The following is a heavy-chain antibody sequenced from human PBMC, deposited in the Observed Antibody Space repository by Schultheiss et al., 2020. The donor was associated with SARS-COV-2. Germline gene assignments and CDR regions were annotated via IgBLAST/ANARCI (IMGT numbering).Heavy chain of an antibody. CDR3: AKTPKLGSGWYSHFDY. J-gene: IGHJ4*02. CDR1: GFTFSSYA. D-gene: IGHD6-19*01. CDR2: ISGSGGST. Sequence: GGSLRLSCAASGFTFSSYAMSWVRQAPGKGLEWVSAISGSGGSTYYADSVKGRFTISRDNSKNSLYLQMNSLRAEDTAVYYCAKTPKLGSGWYSHFDYWGQGTLVTVAS. V-gene: IGHV3-23*01.